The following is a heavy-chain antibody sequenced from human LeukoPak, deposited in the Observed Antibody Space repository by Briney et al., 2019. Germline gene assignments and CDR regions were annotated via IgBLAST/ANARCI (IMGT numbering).Heavy chain of an antibody. CDR1: GGTFNSHI. CDR3: TRVNLRGSNYNWFDP. V-gene: IGHV1-69*08. J-gene: IGHJ5*02. CDR2: IIPIIDSA. D-gene: IGHD6-13*01. Sequence: SVKVSCKTSGGTFNSHIFGWVRQAPGQGLERMGRIIPIIDSAIYAQKFQGGVTISAEKSTTTAYMELRSLTFEDTALYFCTRVNLRGSNYNWFDPWGQGTQVTVAS.